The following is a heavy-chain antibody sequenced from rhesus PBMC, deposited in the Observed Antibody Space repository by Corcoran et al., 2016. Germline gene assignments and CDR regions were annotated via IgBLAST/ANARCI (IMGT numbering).Heavy chain of an antibody. CDR1: GGSISSNY. CDR3: ASAYGLDS. J-gene: IGHJ6*01. V-gene: IGHV4-147*01. CDR2: IYGGSGSP. Sequence: QLQESGPGLVKPSETLSLTCTVSGGSISSNYWNWIRQPPGKGLEWIGRIYGGSGSPTYNPSPTSRVTISTDTSKNQFSLKLSSVTAADTAMYYCASAYGLDSWGQGVVVTVSS.